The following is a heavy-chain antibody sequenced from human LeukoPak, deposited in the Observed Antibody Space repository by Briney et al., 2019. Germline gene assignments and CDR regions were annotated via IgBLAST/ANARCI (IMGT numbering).Heavy chain of an antibody. V-gene: IGHV3-23*01. CDR3: AKDKTFYYDKSGFYYFDY. Sequence: QSGGSLRLSCAASGFTFSNAWMSWVRQAPGKGLEWVSAISDSGRKTYYADSVKGRFTISRDNSKNTLYLQMNSLRAEDTAVFYCAKDKTFYYDKSGFYYFDYWGQGTLVTVSS. CDR1: GFTFSNAW. CDR2: ISDSGRKT. J-gene: IGHJ4*02. D-gene: IGHD3-22*01.